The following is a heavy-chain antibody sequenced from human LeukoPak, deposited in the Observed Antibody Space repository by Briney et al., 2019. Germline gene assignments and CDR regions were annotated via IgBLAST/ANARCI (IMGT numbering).Heavy chain of an antibody. CDR1: GYTFTGYY. V-gene: IGHV1-2*02. J-gene: IGHJ5*02. CDR2: INPNSGGT. D-gene: IGHD3-10*01. Sequence: ASVKVSCKASGYTFTGYYMHWVRQAPGQGLEWMGWINPNSGGTNYAQKFQGRVTMTRDTSISTAYMELGRLRSDDTAVYYCARARHNFKITMVRGVITNWFDPWGQGTLVTVSS. CDR3: ARARHNFKITMVRGVITNWFDP.